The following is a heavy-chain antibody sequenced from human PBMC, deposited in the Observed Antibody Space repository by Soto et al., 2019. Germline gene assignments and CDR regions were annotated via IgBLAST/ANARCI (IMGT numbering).Heavy chain of an antibody. V-gene: IGHV1-46*01. J-gene: IGHJ4*02. Sequence: QVQLLQSGAEVKKPGAAVKVSCEASGYTSTTSYIHWVRQAPGQGLEWMGIINPSGGSTSYAQKFQGSGTMTTDTSTSTVYLEISSLRSEDTAVYYCAREAFGDSVPGYWGQGTLVTVSS. D-gene: IGHD4-17*01. CDR1: GYTSTTSY. CDR2: INPSGGST. CDR3: AREAFGDSVPGY.